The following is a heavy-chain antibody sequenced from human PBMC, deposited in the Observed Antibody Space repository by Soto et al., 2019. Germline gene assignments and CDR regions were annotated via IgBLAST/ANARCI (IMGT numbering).Heavy chain of an antibody. CDR2: ITGSGGST. J-gene: IGHJ4*02. CDR3: AKGGIGIAARSDY. CDR1: GFTFSSYA. Sequence: GSLRLSCAASGFTFSSYAMNWVRQAPGKGLEWVSAITGSGGSTYYADSVKGRFTVSRDNSKNTLFLQMNSLRAEDTAVYYCAKGGIGIAARSDYWGQGTLVTVSS. D-gene: IGHD6-6*01. V-gene: IGHV3-23*01.